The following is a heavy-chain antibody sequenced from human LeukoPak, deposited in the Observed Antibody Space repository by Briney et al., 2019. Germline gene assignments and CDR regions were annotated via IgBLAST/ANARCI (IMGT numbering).Heavy chain of an antibody. CDR1: GGSISSYY. J-gene: IGHJ6*03. Sequence: SETLSLTCAVSGGSISSYYWNWIRQPPGKGLEWIGYIYYSGSTYYNPSLKSRVTISVDTSRNQFSLKLSSVTAADTAVYYCARDQGGGSLYMDVWGKGTTVTVSS. V-gene: IGHV4-59*12. CDR3: ARDQGGGSLYMDV. CDR2: IYYSGST. D-gene: IGHD3-16*01.